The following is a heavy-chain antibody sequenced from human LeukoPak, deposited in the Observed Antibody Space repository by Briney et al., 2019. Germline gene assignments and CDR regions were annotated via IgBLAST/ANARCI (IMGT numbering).Heavy chain of an antibody. Sequence: GASVKVSCKASGGTFSSYAISWVRQAPGQGLEWMGRIIPILGIANYAQKFQGRVTITADKSTSTAYMELSSLRSEDTAVYYCARDLRSYSSSSWFESKYYFDYWGQGTLVTVSS. CDR1: GGTFSSYA. CDR2: IIPILGIA. J-gene: IGHJ4*02. D-gene: IGHD6-6*01. CDR3: ARDLRSYSSSSWFESKYYFDY. V-gene: IGHV1-69*04.